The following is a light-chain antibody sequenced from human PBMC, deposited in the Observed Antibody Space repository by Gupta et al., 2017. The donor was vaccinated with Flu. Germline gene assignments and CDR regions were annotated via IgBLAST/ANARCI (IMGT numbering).Light chain of an antibody. CDR3: QQFQSYPLT. J-gene: IGKJ4*01. Sequence: GDRVTITCRASQSINIWLAWYQQKPGEAPKLLIYKASSLESGVPSRFSGSGSGTAFTLTISSLQPGDSATYFCQQFQSYPLTFGGGTKVEIK. CDR1: QSINIW. CDR2: KAS. V-gene: IGKV1-5*03.